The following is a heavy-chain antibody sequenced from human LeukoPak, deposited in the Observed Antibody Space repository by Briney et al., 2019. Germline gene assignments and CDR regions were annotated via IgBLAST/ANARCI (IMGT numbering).Heavy chain of an antibody. J-gene: IGHJ4*02. CDR3: ARERVGATGDY. V-gene: IGHV3-74*01. D-gene: IGHD1-26*01. CDR2: INSDGSST. CDR1: GFTFSSYW. Sequence: PGGSLRLSCAASGFTFSSYWMHWVRQAPGKGLVWVSRINSDGSSTSYADSVKGQFTISRDNAKNTLYLQMNSLRAEDTAVYYCARERVGATGDYWGQGTLVTVSS.